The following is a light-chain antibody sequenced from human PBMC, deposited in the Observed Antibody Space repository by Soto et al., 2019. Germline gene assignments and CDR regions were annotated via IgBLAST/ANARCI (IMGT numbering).Light chain of an antibody. V-gene: IGLV2-14*01. CDR3: SLYTSTSTYV. J-gene: IGLJ1*01. Sequence: SALTQPASVSGSPGQSITISCTGTSSDVGGYISICGYQQHPGKAPKLMIYEVSNRPSGVSSRFSGSKSGNTASLTISGLPAAAAADYARSLYTSTSTYVFGDGIQGTV. CDR2: EVS. CDR1: SSDVGGYIS.